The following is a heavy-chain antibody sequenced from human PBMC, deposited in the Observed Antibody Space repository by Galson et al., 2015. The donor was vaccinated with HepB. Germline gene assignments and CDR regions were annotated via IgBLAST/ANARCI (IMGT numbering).Heavy chain of an antibody. Sequence: QSGAEVKKPGESLKISCKGSGYSFSDYWIGWVRQVPGKGLEWMGAIYPGDSDTRHSPSFQGQVTISADKSINTAYLQWSSLKASDTAMYYCAAAGITGHYYFDYWGQGTLVTVSS. V-gene: IGHV5-51*01. CDR2: IYPGDSDT. D-gene: IGHD3-10*01. J-gene: IGHJ4*02. CDR1: GYSFSDYW. CDR3: AAAGITGHYYFDY.